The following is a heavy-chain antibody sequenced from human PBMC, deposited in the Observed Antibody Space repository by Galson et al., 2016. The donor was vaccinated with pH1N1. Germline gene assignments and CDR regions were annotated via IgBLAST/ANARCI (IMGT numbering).Heavy chain of an antibody. V-gene: IGHV5-51*01. CDR1: GYNFTNYW. CDR3: ARHTRYDIFPHSFYIDS. D-gene: IGHD3-9*01. Sequence: SGAEVKKPGDSLKISCKVSGYNFTNYWIGWVRQMPGKGLEWMGIIYPGDSDSRYRPSFEGQVTLSVDRSINTAYLQWSSLKASDTAMYYCARHTRYDIFPHSFYIDSWGRGILVIVSS. CDR2: IYPGDSDS. J-gene: IGHJ4*02.